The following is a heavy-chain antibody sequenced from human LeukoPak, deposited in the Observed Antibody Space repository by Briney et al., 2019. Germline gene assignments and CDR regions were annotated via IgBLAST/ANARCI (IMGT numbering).Heavy chain of an antibody. Sequence: SVKVSCKASGGTFSNYAISWVQQAPGQGLEWMGRIIPILGIPNYAQQFQGRVTVTADKSTTTAYMELSSLSSQDTAVYYCARQFYYDSPGFVLDSWGQGTLVTVSS. CDR3: ARQFYYDSPGFVLDS. CDR2: IIPILGIP. D-gene: IGHD3-22*01. CDR1: GGTFSNYA. J-gene: IGHJ4*02. V-gene: IGHV1-69*04.